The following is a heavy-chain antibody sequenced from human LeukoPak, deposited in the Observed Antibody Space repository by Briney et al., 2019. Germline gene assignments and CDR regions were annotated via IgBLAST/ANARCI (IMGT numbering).Heavy chain of an antibody. CDR2: ISGSGDNT. CDR3: AKDSLVWFGNDRRSQSYFDY. D-gene: IGHD3-10*01. Sequence: HPGGSLRLSCAASGFTFSSYAMSWVRQAPGKGPQWVSGISGSGDNTYYADSVKGRFTISRDNSKNTVNLQMNSLRAEDTALYYCAKDSLVWFGNDRRSQSYFDYWGQGTLVTVSS. V-gene: IGHV3-23*01. J-gene: IGHJ4*02. CDR1: GFTFSSYA.